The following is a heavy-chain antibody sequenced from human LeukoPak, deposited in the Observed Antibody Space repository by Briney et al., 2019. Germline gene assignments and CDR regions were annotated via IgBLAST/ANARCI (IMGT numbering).Heavy chain of an antibody. J-gene: IGHJ2*01. CDR1: GFTFSSYG. CDR3: ARISSNWGYWYFDR. V-gene: IGHV4-39*07. Sequence: PGGSLRLSCAASGFTFSSYGMHWVRQAPGKWLEWIATIYYSGITYYTSSLKTPVTISIDTSTNQFSLRLSSVTAADTAVYYCARISSNWGYWYFDRWGRGTLLSVSS. D-gene: IGHD7-27*01. CDR2: IYYSGIT.